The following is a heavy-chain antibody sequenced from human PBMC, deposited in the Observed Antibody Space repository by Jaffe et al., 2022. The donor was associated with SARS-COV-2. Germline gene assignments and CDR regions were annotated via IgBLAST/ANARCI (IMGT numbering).Heavy chain of an antibody. D-gene: IGHD6-13*01. J-gene: IGHJ3*02. CDR2: ISYDGSNK. Sequence: QVQLVESGGGVVQPGRSLRLSCAASGFTFSSYAMHWVRQAPGKGLEWVAVISYDGSNKYYADSVKGRFTISRDNSKNTLYLQMNSLRAEDTAVYYCARDPGIYSSSWYGSAFDIWGQGTMVTVSS. CDR3: ARDPGIYSSSWYGSAFDI. V-gene: IGHV3-30-3*01. CDR1: GFTFSSYA.